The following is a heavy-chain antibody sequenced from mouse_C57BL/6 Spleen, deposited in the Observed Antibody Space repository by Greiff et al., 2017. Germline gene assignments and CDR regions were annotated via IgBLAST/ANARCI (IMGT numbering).Heavy chain of an antibody. D-gene: IGHD1-1*01. Sequence: VQLQQPGTELVKPGASVKLSCKASGYTFTSYWMHWVKQRPGQGLEWIGNINPSNGGTNYNEKFKSKATLTVDKSSSTTYMQLSSLTSEDSAVYYCARFYYYGSSSYYYAMDYWGQGTSVTVSS. CDR3: ARFYYYGSSSYYYAMDY. J-gene: IGHJ4*01. CDR1: GYTFTSYW. CDR2: INPSNGGT. V-gene: IGHV1-53*01.